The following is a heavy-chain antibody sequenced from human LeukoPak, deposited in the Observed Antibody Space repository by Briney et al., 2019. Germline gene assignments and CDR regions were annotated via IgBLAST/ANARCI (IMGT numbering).Heavy chain of an antibody. J-gene: IGHJ4*02. V-gene: IGHV3-48*04. CDR2: ISSSSDSI. D-gene: IGHD6-6*01. CDR1: GFIFSNYG. CDR3: ARATGFSRRYYFDY. Sequence: GGSLRLSCAASGFIFSNYGMNWVRQAPGKRLEWVSYISSSSDSIYYADSVKGRFTISRDNAKNSLFLQMNSLRAEDTAIYYCARATGFSRRYYFDYWGQGTLVTVSS.